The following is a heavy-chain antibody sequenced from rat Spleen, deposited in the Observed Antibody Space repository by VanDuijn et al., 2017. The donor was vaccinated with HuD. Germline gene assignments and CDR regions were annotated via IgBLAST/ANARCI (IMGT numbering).Heavy chain of an antibody. D-gene: IGHD1-12*01. CDR2: ISTSGGST. V-gene: IGHV5-25*01. Sequence: EVELVESGGGLVQPGRSMKLSCAASGFTFSNYGMAWVRQAPTKGLEWVASISTSGGSTYYRDSVKGRFTISRDNAKSTLYLQMDSLRSEDTATYYCTTQGGYYDVMDAWGQGASVTVSS. CDR3: TTQGGYYDVMDA. J-gene: IGHJ4*01. CDR1: GFTFSNYG.